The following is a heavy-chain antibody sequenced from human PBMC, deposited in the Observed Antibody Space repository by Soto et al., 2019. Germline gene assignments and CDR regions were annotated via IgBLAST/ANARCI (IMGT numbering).Heavy chain of an antibody. Sequence: GASVKVSCKASGYTFTSYGISWVRQAPGQGLEWMGWISAYNGNTNYAQKLQGRVTMTTDTSTSTAYMELRSLRSDDTAVYYYARDRVLITIFGVVMGWFDPWGQGTLVTSPQ. CDR1: GYTFTSYG. J-gene: IGHJ5*02. D-gene: IGHD3-3*01. CDR3: ARDRVLITIFGVVMGWFDP. CDR2: ISAYNGNT. V-gene: IGHV1-18*01.